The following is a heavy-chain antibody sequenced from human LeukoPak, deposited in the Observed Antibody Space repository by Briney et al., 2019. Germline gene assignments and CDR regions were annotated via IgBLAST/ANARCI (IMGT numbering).Heavy chain of an antibody. CDR3: ARVRANYDFWSGAYYYGMDV. V-gene: IGHV3-21*01. CDR2: ISSSSSYI. CDR1: GFTFSSYS. D-gene: IGHD3-3*01. Sequence: GGSLRLSCAASGFTFSSYSMTWVRQAPGKGLEWVSSISSSSSYIYYADSVKGRFTISRDNAKNSLYLQMNSLRAEDTAVYYCARVRANYDFWSGAYYYGMDVWGQGTTVTVSS. J-gene: IGHJ6*02.